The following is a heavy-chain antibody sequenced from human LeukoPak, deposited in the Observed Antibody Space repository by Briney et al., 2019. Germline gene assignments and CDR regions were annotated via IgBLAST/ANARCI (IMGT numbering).Heavy chain of an antibody. Sequence: GGSLRLSCAASGFTFSSYEMTWVRQAPGKGLEWVSYISSSGSTIYYADSVKGRFTISRDNAKNSLYLQMNSLRAEDTAVYYCAKDLGWIHFAYWGQGTLVTVSS. CDR1: GFTFSSYE. CDR3: AKDLGWIHFAY. J-gene: IGHJ4*02. V-gene: IGHV3-48*03. CDR2: ISSSGSTI. D-gene: IGHD5-18*01.